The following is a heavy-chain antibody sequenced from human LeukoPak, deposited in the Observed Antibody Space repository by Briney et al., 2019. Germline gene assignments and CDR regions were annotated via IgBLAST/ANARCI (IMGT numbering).Heavy chain of an antibody. CDR1: GFTVSSNY. V-gene: IGHV3-66*01. CDR2: IYSGGST. Sequence: GGSLRLSCAASGFTVSSNYMSWVRQAPGKGLEWVSVIYSGGSTYYADSVKGRFTISRGNSKNTLYLQMNSLRAEDTAVYYCAKVGTAMVTFDYWGQGTLVTVSS. CDR3: AKVGTAMVTFDY. D-gene: IGHD5-18*01. J-gene: IGHJ4*02.